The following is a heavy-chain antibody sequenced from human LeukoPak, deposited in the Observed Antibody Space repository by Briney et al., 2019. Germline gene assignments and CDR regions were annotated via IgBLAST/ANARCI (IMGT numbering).Heavy chain of an antibody. V-gene: IGHV3-23*01. CDR3: AKDPDDFWGGYFDF. CDR1: GFIFSNYG. Sequence: GGSLRLSCVASGFIFSNYGMSWVRQAPGQGLEWVSGISGSGRSTYHADSVRGRFTISRDNSKNTLYLQMNSLRAEDTAIYYCAKDPDDFWGGYFDFWGQGAVVIVSS. CDR2: ISGSGRST. D-gene: IGHD3-3*01. J-gene: IGHJ4*02.